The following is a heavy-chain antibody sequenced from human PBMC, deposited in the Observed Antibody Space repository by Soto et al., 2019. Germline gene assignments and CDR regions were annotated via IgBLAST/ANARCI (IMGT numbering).Heavy chain of an antibody. D-gene: IGHD3-22*01. CDR2: INSDGSST. CDR3: ARDSGGYYEPLFDY. V-gene: IGHV3-74*01. Sequence: EVQLVESGGGLVQPGGSLRLSCAASGFTFSRYWMHWVRQAPGKGLVWVSRINSDGSSTSYAASVKGRFTISRDNAKNTLYLQMTSLRAEDTAVYYCARDSGGYYEPLFDYWGQGTLVTVSS. J-gene: IGHJ4*02. CDR1: GFTFSRYW.